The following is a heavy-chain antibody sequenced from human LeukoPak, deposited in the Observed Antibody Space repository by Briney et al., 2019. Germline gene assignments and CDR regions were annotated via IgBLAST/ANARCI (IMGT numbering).Heavy chain of an antibody. CDR3: ARHGYSSSWYPGNFDY. D-gene: IGHD6-13*01. J-gene: IGHJ4*02. V-gene: IGHV4-59*08. CDR1: GGSISSYY. CDR2: IYYSGST. Sequence: PSETLSLTRTVSGGSISSYYWSWIRQPPGKGLEWIGYIYYSGSTNYNPSLKSRVTISVDTSKNQFSLKLSSVTAADTAVYYCARHGYSSSWYPGNFDYWGQGTLVTVSS.